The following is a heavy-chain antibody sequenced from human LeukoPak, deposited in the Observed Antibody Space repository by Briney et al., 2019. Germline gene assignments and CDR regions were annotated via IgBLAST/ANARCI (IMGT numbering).Heavy chain of an antibody. CDR1: GYTFTSYG. V-gene: IGHV1-18*01. D-gene: IGHD2-15*01. CDR2: ISAYNGNT. Sequence: ASVKVSCKASGYTFTSYGISWVRQAPGLGLEWMGWISAYNGNTDYAQKLQGRVTMTTDTSTSTAYMELRSLRSDDTAVYYCARDYCSGGSCYELDYWGQGTLVTVSS. CDR3: ARDYCSGGSCYELDY. J-gene: IGHJ4*02.